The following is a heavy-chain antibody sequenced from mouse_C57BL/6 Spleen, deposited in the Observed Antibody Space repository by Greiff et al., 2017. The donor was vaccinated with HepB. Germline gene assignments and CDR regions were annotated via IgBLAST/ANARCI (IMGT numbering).Heavy chain of an antibody. CDR3: ARSLTTVVASDMDY. CDR1: GYTFTSYG. D-gene: IGHD1-1*01. CDR2: IYPRSGNT. Sequence: VKLMESGAELARPGASVKLSCKASGYTFTSYGISWVKQRTGQGLEWIGEIYPRSGNTYYNEKFKGKATLTADKSSSTAYMELRSLTSEDSAVYFCARSLTTVVASDMDYWGQGTSVTVSS. J-gene: IGHJ4*01. V-gene: IGHV1-81*01.